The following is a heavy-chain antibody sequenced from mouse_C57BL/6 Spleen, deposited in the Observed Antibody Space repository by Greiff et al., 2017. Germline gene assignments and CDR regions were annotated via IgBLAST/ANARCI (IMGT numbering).Heavy chain of an antibody. CDR3: ARNGDGYEGYYYAMDY. CDR2: IWSGGST. J-gene: IGHJ4*01. D-gene: IGHD2-2*01. V-gene: IGHV2-2*01. Sequence: QVQLQQSGPGLVQPSQSLSITCTVSGFSLTSYGVHWVRQSPGKGLEWLGVIWSGGSTDYNAAFISRLSISKDNSKSQVFFKMNSLQADDTAIYYCARNGDGYEGYYYAMDYWGQGTSVTVSS. CDR1: GFSLTSYG.